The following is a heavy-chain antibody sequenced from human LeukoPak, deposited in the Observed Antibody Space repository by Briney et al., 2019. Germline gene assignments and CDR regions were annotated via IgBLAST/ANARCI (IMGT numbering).Heavy chain of an antibody. CDR1: GFNFGAYA. V-gene: IGHV3-23*01. Sequence: GGSLRLSCAASGFNFGAYAMNWVRQAPGKGLEWVSSISGSAGSTYYADSVKGRFTISRDNSKNTLSLQMNSLRADDTAVYYCARDGEPRYWGSGYYYGMDVWGQGATVTVSS. D-gene: IGHD7-27*01. CDR2: ISGSAGST. J-gene: IGHJ6*02. CDR3: ARDGEPRYWGSGYYYGMDV.